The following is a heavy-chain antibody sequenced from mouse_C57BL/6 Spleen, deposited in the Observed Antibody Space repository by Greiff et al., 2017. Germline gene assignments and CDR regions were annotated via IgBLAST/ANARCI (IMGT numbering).Heavy chain of an antibody. CDR2: IDPEDGET. Sequence: VQLQQPGAELVKPGASVKLSCTASGFNIKDYYMHWVKQRTEQGLEWIGRIDPEDGETKYAPKFQGKATITADTSSNTAYLQLRSLTSEDTAVYDWASYCGRSSAGFAYWGQGTLVTVSA. V-gene: IGHV14-2*01. CDR1: GFNIKDYY. CDR3: ASYCGRSSAGFAY. J-gene: IGHJ3*01. D-gene: IGHD1-1*01.